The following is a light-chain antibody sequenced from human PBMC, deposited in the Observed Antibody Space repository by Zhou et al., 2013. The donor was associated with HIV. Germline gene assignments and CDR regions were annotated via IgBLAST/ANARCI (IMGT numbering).Light chain of an antibody. V-gene: IGLV1-40*01. CDR3: QSYDXSLSGYV. Sequence: QSVLTQPPSMSGAPGQRVTISCTGSSSNIGAGYDVHWYQQLPGTAPKLLIYGNSNRPSGVPDRFSGSKSGTSASLAITGLQAEDEADYYCQSYDXSLSGYVFGTGTKVTVL. CDR1: SSNIGAGYD. J-gene: IGLJ1*01. CDR2: GNS.